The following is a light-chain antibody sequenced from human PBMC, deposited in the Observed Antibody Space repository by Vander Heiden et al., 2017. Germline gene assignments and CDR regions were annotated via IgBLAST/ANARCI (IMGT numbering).Light chain of an antibody. CDR2: GAF. V-gene: IGKV3-20*01. CDR1: QSVRSRY. J-gene: IGKJ2*01. Sequence: EIVLTQSQGTLYWSPGESATLSCRASQSVRSRYLAWYQQKPGQAPRLLIYGAFTRATGIPDRFSGSGSGTDFTLTITRLEPEDFALYYCQQYSDSPYTFGQGAKLEIK. CDR3: QQYSDSPYT.